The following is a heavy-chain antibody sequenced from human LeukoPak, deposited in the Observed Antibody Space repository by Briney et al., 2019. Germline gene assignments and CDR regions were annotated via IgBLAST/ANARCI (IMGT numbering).Heavy chain of an antibody. V-gene: IGHV4-30-2*01. CDR2: IYHSGST. D-gene: IGHD3-3*01. Sequence: PSETLSLTCAVSGGSISSGGYSWSWIRQPPGKGLEWIGYIYHSGSTYYNPSLKSRVTISVDRSKNQFSLKLSSVTAADTAVYYCARGRIYDFWRDNWFDPWGQGTLVTVSS. J-gene: IGHJ5*02. CDR3: ARGRIYDFWRDNWFDP. CDR1: GGSISSGGYS.